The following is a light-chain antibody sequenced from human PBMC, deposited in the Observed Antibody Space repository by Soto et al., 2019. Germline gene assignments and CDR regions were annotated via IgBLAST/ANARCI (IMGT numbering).Light chain of an antibody. CDR3: VQLSNFPRT. J-gene: IGKJ1*01. CDR2: QIS. Sequence: DIVMTQTPLSSPVTLGQPASISCRSSQSLVHSDGNTDLSWLQQRPGQPPRLLIYQISNRFSGVPDRFSGSGAGTDFTLKISRVEAEDVGVYSCVQLSNFPRTFGQGTKVEIK. CDR1: QSLVHSDGNTD. V-gene: IGKV2-24*01.